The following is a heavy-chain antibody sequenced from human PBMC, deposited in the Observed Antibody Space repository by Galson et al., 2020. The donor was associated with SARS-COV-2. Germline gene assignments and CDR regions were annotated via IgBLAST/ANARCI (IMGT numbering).Heavy chain of an antibody. J-gene: IGHJ6*03. CDR3: ARDGTYYDFWGGYLGDPYYYYYYYMDV. CDR2: ISYDGSNK. D-gene: IGHD3-3*01. Sequence: SCAASGFTFSSYAMHWVRQAPGKGLEWVAVISYDGSNKYYADSVKGRFTISRDNSKNTLYLQMNSLRAEDTAVYYCARDGTYYDFWGGYLGDPYYYYYYYMDVWGKGTTVSGSS. CDR1: GFTFSSYA. V-gene: IGHV3-30*01.